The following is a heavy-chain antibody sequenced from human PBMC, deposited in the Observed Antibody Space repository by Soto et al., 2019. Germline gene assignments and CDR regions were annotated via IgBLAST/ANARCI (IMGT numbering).Heavy chain of an antibody. D-gene: IGHD1-7*01. V-gene: IGHV6-1*01. J-gene: IGHJ6*02. Sequence: SQTLALNGAISGDSVSTNIAAWSWIRQSPSRGLEWLGRTLYRSSKWYNEYAVSVKSRMTINPDTSKNQFSLQLNSVTPEDTAVYYCARDAAPTLNYPHGMDVWGQGTAVTVSS. CDR1: GDSVSTNIAA. CDR3: ARDAAPTLNYPHGMDV. CDR2: TLYRSSKWYN.